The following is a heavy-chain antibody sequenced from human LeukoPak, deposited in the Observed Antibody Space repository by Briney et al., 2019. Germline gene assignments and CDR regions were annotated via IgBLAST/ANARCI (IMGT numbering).Heavy chain of an antibody. Sequence: GGSLRLSCAASGFTVSSNYMSWVRQAPGKGLEWVSVIYSGGSTYYADSVKGRFTISRHSSKNTLYLQMNSLRAEDTAVYYCARDLLWSAPGGMDVWGQGTTVTVSS. CDR1: GFTVSSNY. CDR3: ARDLLWSAPGGMDV. CDR2: IYSGGST. V-gene: IGHV3-53*04. J-gene: IGHJ6*02. D-gene: IGHD3-10*01.